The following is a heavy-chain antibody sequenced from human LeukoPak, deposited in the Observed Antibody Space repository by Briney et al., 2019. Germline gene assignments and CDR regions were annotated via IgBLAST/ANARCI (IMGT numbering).Heavy chain of an antibody. V-gene: IGHV1-58*01. J-gene: IGHJ4*02. CDR3: AAGEASSGWYSGDY. D-gene: IGHD6-19*01. CDR2: IVVGGGNT. Sequence: SVKVSCKASGFTFTSSAVQWVRQARGQRLEWIGWIVVGGGNTNYAQKFQERVTITRDMSTSTAYMELSSLRSEDTAVYYCAAGEASSGWYSGDYWGQGTLVTVSS. CDR1: GFTFTSSA.